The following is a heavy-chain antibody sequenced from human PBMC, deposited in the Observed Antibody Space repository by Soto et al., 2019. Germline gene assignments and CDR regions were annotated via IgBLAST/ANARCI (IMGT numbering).Heavy chain of an antibody. CDR2: ISSSSSYI. V-gene: IGHV3-21*01. CDR3: ARELRGGRPSIGY. J-gene: IGHJ4*02. CDR1: GFTFSSYS. Sequence: EVQLVESGGGLVKPGGSLRLSCAASGFTFSSYSMNWVRQAPGKGLEWVSSISSSSSYIYYADSVKGRFTISRDNAKNSLYLQMNSLRAEDTAVYYCARELRGGRPSIGYWGQGTLVTVSS. D-gene: IGHD6-6*01.